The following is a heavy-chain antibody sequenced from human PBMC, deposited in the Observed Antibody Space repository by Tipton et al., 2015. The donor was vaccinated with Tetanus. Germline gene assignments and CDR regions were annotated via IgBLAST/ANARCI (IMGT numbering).Heavy chain of an antibody. D-gene: IGHD2-2*01. J-gene: IGHJ6*03. CDR2: IYYSGST. CDR1: GDSIRSEDYC. Sequence: TLSLTCSVSGDSIRSEDYCWGWIRQSPGKGLEWLGYIYYSGSTYNNPSLKSRVSISLDASKNQFSLSLNSVTAADSATYYCARLTCSSPSCYYYYYYYVDVWGTGTAVAVS. CDR3: ARLTCSSPSCYYYYYYYVDV. V-gene: IGHV4-30-4*01.